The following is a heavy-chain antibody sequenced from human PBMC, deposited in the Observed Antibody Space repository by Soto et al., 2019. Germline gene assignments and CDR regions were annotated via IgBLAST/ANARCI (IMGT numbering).Heavy chain of an antibody. J-gene: IGHJ4*01. CDR1: GGTISSGPYD. Sequence: TLSHPSTVSGGTISSGPYDWSWIRQHPGPGLEWIGFIYYSGNTYYNPSLKNRVTISVDTSKNKFSLNLSSVTAADPVGDDFARATLQLGTAGYWG. V-gene: IGHV4-31*03. CDR3: ARATLQLGTAGY. D-gene: IGHD2-2*01. CDR2: IYYSGNT.